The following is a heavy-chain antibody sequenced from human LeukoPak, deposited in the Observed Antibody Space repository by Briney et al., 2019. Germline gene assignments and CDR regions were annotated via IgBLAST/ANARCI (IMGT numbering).Heavy chain of an antibody. V-gene: IGHV4-59*08. CDR3: ARQDYDILTGPTVPYYFDY. D-gene: IGHD3-9*01. CDR1: GGSISSYY. CDR2: IYYSGST. Sequence: SETLSLTCTASGGSISSYYWSWIRQPPGKGLEWIGYIYYSGSTNYNPSLKSRVTISVDTSKNQFSLKLSSVTAADTAVYYCARQDYDILTGPTVPYYFDYWGQGTLVTVSS. J-gene: IGHJ4*02.